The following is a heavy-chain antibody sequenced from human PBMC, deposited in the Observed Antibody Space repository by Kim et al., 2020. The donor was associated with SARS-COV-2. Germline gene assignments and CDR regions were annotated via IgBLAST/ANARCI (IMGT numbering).Heavy chain of an antibody. CDR1: GGSISSSSYY. CDR2: IYYSGST. Sequence: SETLSLTCTVSGGSISSSSYYWGWIRQPPGKGLEWIGSIYYSGSTYYNPSLKSRVTISVDTSKNQFSLKLSSVTAADTAVYYCARHFGGDTDYWGQGTLVTVSS. V-gene: IGHV4-39*01. D-gene: IGHD4-17*01. J-gene: IGHJ4*02. CDR3: ARHFGGDTDY.